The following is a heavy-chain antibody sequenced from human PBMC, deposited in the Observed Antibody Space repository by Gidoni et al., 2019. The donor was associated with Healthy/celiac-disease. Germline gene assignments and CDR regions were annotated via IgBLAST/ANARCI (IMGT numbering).Heavy chain of an antibody. V-gene: IGHV3-9*01. Sequence: EVQLVESGGDLVQPGRSLRLSCAASGFIFDAYAMYWVRQAPGKGLEGVSGISWNSGSIGYADSVEGRFTISRDNAKNSLYLQMNSLRAEDTALYYCAKDSLGNGLYYHGMDVWGQGTTVTVSS. J-gene: IGHJ6*02. CDR2: ISWNSGSI. CDR1: GFIFDAYA. CDR3: AKDSLGNGLYYHGMDV. D-gene: IGHD4-4*01.